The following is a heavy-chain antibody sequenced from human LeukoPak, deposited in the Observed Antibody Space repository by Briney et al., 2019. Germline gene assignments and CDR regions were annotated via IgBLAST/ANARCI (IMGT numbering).Heavy chain of an antibody. CDR3: GRGHWGLDY. D-gene: IGHD7-27*01. CDR2: ISSSGSTI. Sequence: GGSLRLSCAASGFTFSSYEMNWVRQAPGKGLEWVSYISSSGSTIYYADSVKGRFTTSRDNAKSSLYLQMNSLRAEDTAVYYCGRGHWGLDYWGQGALVTVSS. CDR1: GFTFSSYE. V-gene: IGHV3-48*03. J-gene: IGHJ4*02.